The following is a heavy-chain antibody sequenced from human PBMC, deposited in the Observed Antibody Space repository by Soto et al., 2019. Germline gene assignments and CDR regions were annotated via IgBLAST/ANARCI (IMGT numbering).Heavy chain of an antibody. Sequence: ASVKVSCKASGYTFTSYAMHWVRQAPGQRLEWMGWINAGNGNTKYSQKFQGRVTITRDTSASTAYMELSSLRSEDTAVYYCARDGLHCSGGRCYGVPMDVWGKGTTVTVSS. CDR1: GYTFTSYA. D-gene: IGHD2-15*01. CDR2: INAGNGNT. V-gene: IGHV1-3*01. CDR3: ARDGLHCSGGRCYGVPMDV. J-gene: IGHJ6*03.